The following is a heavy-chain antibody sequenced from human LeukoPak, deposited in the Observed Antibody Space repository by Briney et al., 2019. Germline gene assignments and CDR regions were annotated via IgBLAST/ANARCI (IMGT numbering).Heavy chain of an antibody. CDR2: IYYSGST. V-gene: IGHV4-59*01. Sequence: SETLSLTCTVSGGSISSYYWSWIRQPPGKGLEWIGYIYYSGSTNYNPSLKSRVTISVDTSKNQFSLKLSSVTAADTAVYYCARAGGVTRYYYYMDVWGKGTTVTISS. D-gene: IGHD4-23*01. J-gene: IGHJ6*03. CDR1: GGSISSYY. CDR3: ARAGGVTRYYYYMDV.